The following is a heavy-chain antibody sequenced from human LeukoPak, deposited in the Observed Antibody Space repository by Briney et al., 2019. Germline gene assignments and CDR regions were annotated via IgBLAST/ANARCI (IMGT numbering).Heavy chain of an antibody. CDR2: IYHSGST. Sequence: SETLSLTCTVSGGSISSSSYYWGWIRQPPGKGLEWIGSIYHSGSTYYNPSLKSRVTISVDTSKNQFSLKLSSVTAADTAVYYCARDTMIRARSGGDYWGQGALVTVSS. CDR3: ARDTMIRARSGGDY. D-gene: IGHD3-10*01. CDR1: GGSISSSSYY. V-gene: IGHV4-39*07. J-gene: IGHJ4*02.